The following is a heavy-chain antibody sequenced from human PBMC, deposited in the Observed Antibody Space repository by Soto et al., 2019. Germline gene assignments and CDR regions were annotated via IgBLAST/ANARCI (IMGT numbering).Heavy chain of an antibody. Sequence: GGSLRLSCVASGFSLSDYAVNWVRQAPGKGLEWVSFISSDSRTIYYADSVEGRFTVSRDNARNSVSLQMDSLRDEDAAVFYCARIKLVEWSNDAFDIWGQGTMVTVSS. V-gene: IGHV3-48*02. J-gene: IGHJ3*02. CDR2: ISSDSRTI. CDR3: ARIKLVEWSNDAFDI. D-gene: IGHD3-3*01. CDR1: GFSLSDYA.